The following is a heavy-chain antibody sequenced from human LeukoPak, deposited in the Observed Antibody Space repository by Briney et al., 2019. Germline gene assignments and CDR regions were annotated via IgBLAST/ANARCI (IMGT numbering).Heavy chain of an antibody. CDR2: ISWNSGSI. CDR1: GFTFDDYA. CDR3: AKDPYSYGDAFDI. V-gene: IGHV3-9*01. J-gene: IGHJ3*02. Sequence: GGSLRLSCAASGFTFDDYAMPWVRQAPGKGLEWVSGISWNSGSIGYADSVKGRFTISRDNAKNSLYLQMNSLRAEDTALYYCAKDPYSYGDAFDIWGQGTMVTVSS. D-gene: IGHD5-18*01.